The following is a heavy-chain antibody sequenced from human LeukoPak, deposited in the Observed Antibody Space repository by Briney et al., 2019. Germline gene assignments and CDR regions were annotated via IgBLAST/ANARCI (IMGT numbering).Heavy chain of an antibody. J-gene: IGHJ4*02. Sequence: SQTLSLTCTVSGGSISSGGYYWSWIRQPPGKGLEWIGYIYHSGSTYYNPSLKSRVTISVDRSKNQFSLKLSSVTAADTAVYYCARARRGLFDYWGQGTLVTVSS. V-gene: IGHV4-30-2*01. CDR2: IYHSGST. CDR1: GGSISSGGYY. CDR3: ARARRGLFDY. D-gene: IGHD1-14*01.